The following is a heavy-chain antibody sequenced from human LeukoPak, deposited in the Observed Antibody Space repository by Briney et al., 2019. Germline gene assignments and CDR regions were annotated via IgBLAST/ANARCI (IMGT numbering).Heavy chain of an antibody. V-gene: IGHV3-23*01. CDR3: ATDLRFGA. D-gene: IGHD3-16*01. CDR2: ISGGGLTT. Sequence: GGSLRLSCTASGFTFNNYAMSWVRQAPGKGLEWVSAISGGGLTTYYADSVKGRFTISKDNSKNILFLQMNSLRAEDTAVYYCATDLRFGAGGQGTLVSVSS. CDR1: GFTFNNYA. J-gene: IGHJ4*02.